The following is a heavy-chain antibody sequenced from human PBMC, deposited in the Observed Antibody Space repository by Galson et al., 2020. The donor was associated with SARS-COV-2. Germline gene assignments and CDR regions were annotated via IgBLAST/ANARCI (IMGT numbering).Heavy chain of an antibody. CDR2: IWYDGSNK. V-gene: IGHV3-33*01. Sequence: GGSLRLSCAASGFTFSSYGMHWVRQAPGKGLEWVAVIWYDGSNKYYADSVKGRFTISRDNSKNTLYLQMNSLRAEDTAVYYCARDMRFGESKTDYWGQGTLVTVSS. D-gene: IGHD3-10*01. CDR3: ARDMRFGESKTDY. CDR1: GFTFSSYG. J-gene: IGHJ4*02.